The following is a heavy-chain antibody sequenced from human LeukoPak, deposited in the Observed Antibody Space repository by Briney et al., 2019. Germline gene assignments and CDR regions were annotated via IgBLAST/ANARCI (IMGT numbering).Heavy chain of an antibody. J-gene: IGHJ5*02. CDR3: ARALPHRRLMDTTMNQHWFDP. CDR1: GYTFNGYY. CDR2: INPNSGGT. V-gene: IGHV1-2*02. D-gene: IGHD5-18*01. Sequence: ASVKVSCKASGYTFNGYYIHWVRQAPGQGLEWMGWINPNSGGTNYAQKFQGRVTMTRDTSISTAYMELSSLTSEDTAVYSCARALPHRRLMDTTMNQHWFDPWGQGTLVTVSS.